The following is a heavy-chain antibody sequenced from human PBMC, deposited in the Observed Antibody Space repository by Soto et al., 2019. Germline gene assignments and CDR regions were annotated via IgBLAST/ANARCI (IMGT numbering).Heavy chain of an antibody. D-gene: IGHD3-10*01. J-gene: IGHJ6*02. V-gene: IGHV1-2*04. CDR2: INPNSGGT. CDR1: GYTFTGYY. Sequence: ASVKVSCKASGYTFTGYYMHWVRQAPGRGLEWMGWINPNSGGTNYAQKFQGWVTMTRDTSISTAYMELSRLRSDDTAVYYCAREGLITMVRGATRYYYGMDVWRQGTTVTVSS. CDR3: AREGLITMVRGATRYYYGMDV.